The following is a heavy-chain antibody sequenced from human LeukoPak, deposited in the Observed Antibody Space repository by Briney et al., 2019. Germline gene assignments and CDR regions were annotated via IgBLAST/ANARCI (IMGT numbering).Heavy chain of an antibody. CDR3: ARQPYCSSTSCYQRMDV. Sequence: SETLSLTCTVSGSSISSYYWSWIRQPPGKGLEWIGEINHSGSTNYNPSLKSRVTISVDTSKNQFSLKLSSVTAADTAVYYCARQPYCSSTSCYQRMDVWGKGTTVTVSS. D-gene: IGHD2-2*01. J-gene: IGHJ6*04. V-gene: IGHV4-34*01. CDR1: GSSISSYY. CDR2: INHSGST.